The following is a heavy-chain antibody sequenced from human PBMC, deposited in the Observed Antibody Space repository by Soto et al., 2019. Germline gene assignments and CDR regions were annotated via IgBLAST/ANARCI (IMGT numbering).Heavy chain of an antibody. D-gene: IGHD2-15*01. CDR3: ARGVATGHDAFDI. V-gene: IGHV3-53*04. CDR2: IYSGGST. Sequence: GGSLRLSCAASGFTVSSNYMSWVRQAPGKGLEWVSVIYSGGSTYYADSVKGRFTISRHNSKNTLYLQMNSLRAEDTAVYYCARGVATGHDAFDIWGQGTMVTVSS. CDR1: GFTVSSNY. J-gene: IGHJ3*02.